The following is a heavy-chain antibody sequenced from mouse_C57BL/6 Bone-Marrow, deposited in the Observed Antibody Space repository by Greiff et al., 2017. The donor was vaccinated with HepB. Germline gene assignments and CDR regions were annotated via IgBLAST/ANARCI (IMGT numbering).Heavy chain of an antibody. V-gene: IGHV10-1*01. CDR2: IRSKSNNYAT. CDR1: GFSFNTYA. CDR3: VRGDYDGGYFDY. J-gene: IGHJ2*01. Sequence: EVKLVESGGGLVQPKGSLKLSCAASGFSFNTYAMNWVRQAPGKGLEWVARIRSKSNNYATYYADSVKDRFTISRDDSESMLYLQMNNLKTEDTAMYYCVRGDYDGGYFDYWGQGTTLTVSS. D-gene: IGHD2-4*01.